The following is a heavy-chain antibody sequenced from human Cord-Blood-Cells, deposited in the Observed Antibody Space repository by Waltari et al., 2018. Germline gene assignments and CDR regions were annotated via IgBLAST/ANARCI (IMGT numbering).Heavy chain of an antibody. Sequence: QVQLQQWGAGLLKPSETLSPTCAVYGGSFSGYYWRWRRQPPGKGLEWIGEINHSGSTNYNPSLKSRVTRSVDTSKNQFSLKLSSVTAADTAVYYCARGGLTSVGATPFDYWGQGTLVTVSS. D-gene: IGHD1-26*01. CDR2: INHSGST. J-gene: IGHJ4*02. V-gene: IGHV4-34*01. CDR3: ARGGLTSVGATPFDY. CDR1: GGSFSGYY.